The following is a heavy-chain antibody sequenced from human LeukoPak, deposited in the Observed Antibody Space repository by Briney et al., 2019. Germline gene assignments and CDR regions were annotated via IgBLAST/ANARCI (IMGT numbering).Heavy chain of an antibody. Sequence: MPGGSLRLSCAASGFTFSSYSMNWVRQAPGKGLEWVSSISSSSSYIYYADSVKGRFTISRDNAKNSLSLQMNSLRAEDTAVYYCARDASDFWSGYQTDTYFDYWGQGTLVTVSS. D-gene: IGHD3-3*01. V-gene: IGHV3-21*01. CDR2: ISSSSSYI. CDR1: GFTFSSYS. J-gene: IGHJ4*02. CDR3: ARDASDFWSGYQTDTYFDY.